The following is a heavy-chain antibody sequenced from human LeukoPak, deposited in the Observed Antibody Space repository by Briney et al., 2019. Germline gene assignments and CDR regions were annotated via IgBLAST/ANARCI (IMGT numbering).Heavy chain of an antibody. V-gene: IGHV1-69*13. CDR1: GGTLSSYA. J-gene: IGHJ6*03. Sequence: SVKLLCKASGGTLSSYAISWVRQAPGQGLEWMGGLIPIFCTANYAQKFQGRVTITADESTSTAYMELSSLRSEDTAVYYCARVNKAYHGSGSYYSLYYYMDVWGKGTTVTVSS. CDR3: ARVNKAYHGSGSYYSLYYYMDV. D-gene: IGHD3-10*01. CDR2: LIPIFCTA.